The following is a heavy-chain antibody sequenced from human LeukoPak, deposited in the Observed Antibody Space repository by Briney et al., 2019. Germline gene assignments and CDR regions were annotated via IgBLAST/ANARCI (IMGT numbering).Heavy chain of an antibody. CDR3: AKRGVVIRVVLVGFHKEAYYFDS. CDR2: ISGSGGGT. Sequence: GGSLRLSCAVSGITLSNYGMSWVRQAPGKGLEWVAGISGSGGGTVYADSVKGRFTISRDNPKNTLYLEMNSLRAEDTAVYFCAKRGVVIRVVLVGFHKEAYYFDSWGQGALVTVSS. D-gene: IGHD3-10*01. V-gene: IGHV3-23*01. J-gene: IGHJ4*02. CDR1: GITLSNYG.